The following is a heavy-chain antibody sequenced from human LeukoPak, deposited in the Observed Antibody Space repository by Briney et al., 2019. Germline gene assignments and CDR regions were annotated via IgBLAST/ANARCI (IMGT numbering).Heavy chain of an antibody. Sequence: GGSLRLSCAASGFSFSTYSINWVRQAPGKGLEWVSYISSSGTTIYYADSVKGRFTISRDNANNSLYLQMHSLRAEDTALYYCARPASTFPLGYWGQGTLVTVSS. CDR2: ISSSGTTI. V-gene: IGHV3-48*04. J-gene: IGHJ4*02. CDR3: ARPASTFPLGY. D-gene: IGHD3-3*02. CDR1: GFSFSTYS.